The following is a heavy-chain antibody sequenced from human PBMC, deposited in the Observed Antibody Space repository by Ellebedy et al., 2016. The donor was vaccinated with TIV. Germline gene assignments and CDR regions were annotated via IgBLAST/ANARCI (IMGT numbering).Heavy chain of an antibody. D-gene: IGHD3-3*02. CDR2: ISGSGGST. J-gene: IGHJ4*02. CDR1: GFTFSSYV. Sequence: GESLKISCAASGFTFSSYVMSWVRQAPGKGLEWVSAISGSGGSTYYADSVKGRFTISRDNSKNTLYLQMNSLRAEDTAVYYCARSYTFMDPYFNYWGQGALVTVSP. CDR3: ARSYTFMDPYFNY. V-gene: IGHV3-23*01.